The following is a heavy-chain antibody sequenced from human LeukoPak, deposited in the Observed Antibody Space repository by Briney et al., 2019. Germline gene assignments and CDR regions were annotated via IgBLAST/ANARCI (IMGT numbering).Heavy chain of an antibody. CDR2: IYTSGST. J-gene: IGHJ6*03. Sequence: SETLSLTCTVSGGSISSYYWSWIRQPAGKGLEWIGRIYTSGSTNYNPSLKSRVTMSVDTSRNQFSLKLSSVTAADTAVYYCAREGFAVASNSDYYYYYYMDVWGKGTTVTVSS. CDR3: AREGFAVASNSDYYYYYYMDV. CDR1: GGSISSYY. D-gene: IGHD6-19*01. V-gene: IGHV4-4*07.